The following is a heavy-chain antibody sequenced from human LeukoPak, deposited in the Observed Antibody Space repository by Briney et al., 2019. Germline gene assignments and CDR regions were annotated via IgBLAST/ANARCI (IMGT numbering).Heavy chain of an antibody. CDR1: GGSISSYY. J-gene: IGHJ4*02. V-gene: IGHV4-59*04. CDR2: IYHSGDT. Sequence: SETLSLTCTVSGGSISSYYWSWIRQPPGKGLEWIGSIYHSGDTYYNPSLKSRVTISVDTSKNQFSLKLDSVTAADTAVYYCAKGTSSGWYYFDYWGQGTLVTVSS. D-gene: IGHD6-19*01. CDR3: AKGTSSGWYYFDY.